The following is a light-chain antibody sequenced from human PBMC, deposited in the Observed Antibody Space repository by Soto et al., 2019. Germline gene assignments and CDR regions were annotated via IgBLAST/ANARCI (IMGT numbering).Light chain of an antibody. Sequence: DSQMTQSPSTLSASIGDRVTITCRASQTIDNWLAWYQQKTGKVPRLLIYEASNLQSGVPSRFSGSGYGTEFTLTISSVQTDDFETYYCQHYKRYPYNFGQGTKLEIK. CDR3: QHYKRYPYN. J-gene: IGKJ2*01. CDR1: QTIDNW. V-gene: IGKV1-5*03. CDR2: EAS.